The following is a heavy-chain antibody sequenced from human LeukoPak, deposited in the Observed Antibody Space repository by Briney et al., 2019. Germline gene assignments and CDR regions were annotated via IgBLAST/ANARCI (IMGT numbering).Heavy chain of an antibody. CDR1: GYTFTSYY. Sequence: GASVKVSCKASGYTFTSYYMHWVRQAPGQGLEWMEIINPSGGSTSYAQKFQGRVTMTRDMSTSTVYMELSSLRSEDTAVYYCARAHFYYYDSSGYGEYFQRWGQGTLVTVSS. CDR2: INPSGGST. J-gene: IGHJ1*01. D-gene: IGHD3-22*01. V-gene: IGHV1-46*01. CDR3: ARAHFYYYDSSGYGEYFQR.